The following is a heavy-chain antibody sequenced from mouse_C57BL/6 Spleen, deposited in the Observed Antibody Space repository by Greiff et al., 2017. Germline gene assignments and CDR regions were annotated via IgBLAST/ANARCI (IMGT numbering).Heavy chain of an antibody. Sequence: QVQLKESGAELVRPGASVTLSCKASGYTFTDYEMHWVKQTPVHGLEWIGAIDPETGGTAYNQKFKGKAILTADKSSSTAYMELRSLTSEDSAVYYCTNEEGFAYWGQGTLVTVSA. CDR1: GYTFTDYE. CDR2: IDPETGGT. CDR3: TNEEGFAY. J-gene: IGHJ3*01. V-gene: IGHV1-15*01.